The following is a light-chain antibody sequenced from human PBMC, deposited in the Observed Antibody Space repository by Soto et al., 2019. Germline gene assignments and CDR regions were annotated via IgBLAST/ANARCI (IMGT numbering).Light chain of an antibody. V-gene: IGKV3-11*01. J-gene: IGKJ5*01. Sequence: EIVLTQSPASLALSPGERATLSCRASLSVSGYLAWYQQRPNQAPRLLIHGTSNRATGIPARFSGEGSGTGFTLTISSLEPEDSAVYYCQHRANFGQGTRLEIK. CDR3: QHRAN. CDR1: LSVSGY. CDR2: GTS.